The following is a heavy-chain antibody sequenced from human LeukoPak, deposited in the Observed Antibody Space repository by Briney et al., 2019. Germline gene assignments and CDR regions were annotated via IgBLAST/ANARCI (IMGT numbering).Heavy chain of an antibody. CDR2: INHSGST. CDR3: ARSGGGEWELLIGRYYYYYYGMDV. D-gene: IGHD1-26*01. V-gene: IGHV4-34*01. J-gene: IGHJ6*02. Sequence: PSETLSLTCAVYGGSFSGYYWSWIRQPPGKGLEWIGEINHSGSTNYNPSLKSRVTISVDTSKNQFSLKLSSVTAADTAVYYCARSGGGEWELLIGRYYYYYYGMDVWGQGTTVTVSS. CDR1: GGSFSGYY.